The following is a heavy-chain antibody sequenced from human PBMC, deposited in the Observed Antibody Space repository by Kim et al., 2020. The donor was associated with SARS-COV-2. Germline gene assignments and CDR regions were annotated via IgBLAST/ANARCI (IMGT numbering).Heavy chain of an antibody. CDR3: ARVRIAARPYYYYYYGMDV. CDR2: INHSGST. Sequence: SETLSLTCAVYGGSFSGYYWSWIRQPPGKGLEWIGEINHSGSTNYNPSLKSRVTISVDTSKNQFSLKLSSVTAADTAVYYCARVRIAARPYYYYYYGMDVWGQGTTVTVSS. D-gene: IGHD6-6*01. V-gene: IGHV4-34*01. CDR1: GGSFSGYY. J-gene: IGHJ6*02.